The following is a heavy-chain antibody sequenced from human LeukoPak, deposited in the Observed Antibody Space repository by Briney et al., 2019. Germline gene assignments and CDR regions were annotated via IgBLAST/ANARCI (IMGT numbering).Heavy chain of an antibody. CDR1: GFTFSSYS. CDR3: ARSPSRPYTVVTPGDAFDI. J-gene: IGHJ3*02. V-gene: IGHV3-48*02. CDR2: ISSSSSTI. D-gene: IGHD2-21*02. Sequence: QPGGSLRLSCAASGFTFSSYSMNWVRQAPGKGLEWVSYISSSSSTIYYADSVKGRFTISRDNAKNSLYLQMNSLRDEDTAVYYCARSPSRPYTVVTPGDAFDIWGQGTMVTVSS.